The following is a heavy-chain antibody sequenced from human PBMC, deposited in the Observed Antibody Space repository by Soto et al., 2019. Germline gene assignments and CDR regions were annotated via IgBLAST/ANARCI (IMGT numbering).Heavy chain of an antibody. V-gene: IGHV1-69*13. CDR2: IIPIFGTA. CDR1: VGTFISYA. Sequence: ASVKVSCTASVGTFISYAISWVRQAPGQGLEWMGGIIPIFGTANYAQKFQGRVTITADESTSTAYMELSSLRSEDTAVYYCARGVVPDGYGMDVLGQGTTVTVSS. D-gene: IGHD2-2*01. J-gene: IGHJ6*02. CDR3: ARGVVPDGYGMDV.